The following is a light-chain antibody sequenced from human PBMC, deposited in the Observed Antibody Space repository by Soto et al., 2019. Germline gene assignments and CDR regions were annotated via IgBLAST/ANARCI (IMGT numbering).Light chain of an antibody. CDR3: QEYATDPIA. Sequence: EIVLTQSPGTLSLSPGEGATLSCRASQSVPKNYLGWYKQKSGQAPRLLIYDVSNSATEVSDRFSGSGSETDFTLTISGQEPEDFAVYYCQEYATDPIAFGGGTKMEIK. CDR2: DVS. CDR1: QSVPKNY. V-gene: IGKV3-20*01. J-gene: IGKJ4*02.